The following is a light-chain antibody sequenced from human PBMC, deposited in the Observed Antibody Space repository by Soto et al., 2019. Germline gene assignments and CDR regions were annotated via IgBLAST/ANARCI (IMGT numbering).Light chain of an antibody. Sequence: EIVLTQSPGTLSLSPGERATLSCRASQSVRSNYLAWYQQKPGQAPRLLIYNSSTRATGIPDRFSGCGSGTDFTLTISRLEPEDFALYYCQQYRDLPQTFGQGTQVEIK. J-gene: IGKJ1*01. CDR1: QSVRSNY. CDR2: NSS. V-gene: IGKV3-20*01. CDR3: QQYRDLPQT.